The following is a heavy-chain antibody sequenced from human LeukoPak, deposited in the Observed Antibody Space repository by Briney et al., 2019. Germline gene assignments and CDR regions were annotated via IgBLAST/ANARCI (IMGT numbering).Heavy chain of an antibody. J-gene: IGHJ6*03. V-gene: IGHV4-38-2*02. CDR3: ARDRCSGGSCRPPPRKKYYYYYYMDV. CDR2: IYHSGST. D-gene: IGHD2-15*01. Sequence: SETLSLTCTVSGYSISSGYYWGWIRQPPGKGLEWIGSIYHSGSTYYNPSLKSRVTISVDTSKNQFFLKLSSVTAADTAVYYCARDRCSGGSCRPPPRKKYYYYYYMDVWGKGTTVTVSS. CDR1: GYSISSGYY.